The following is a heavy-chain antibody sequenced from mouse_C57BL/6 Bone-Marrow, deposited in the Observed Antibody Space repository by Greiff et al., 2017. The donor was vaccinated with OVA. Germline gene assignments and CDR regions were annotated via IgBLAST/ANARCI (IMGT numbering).Heavy chain of an antibody. Sequence: EVKLVESGGGLVQPGGSLSLSCAASGFTFTDYYMSWVRQPPGKALEWLGFIRNKANGYTTEYSASVKGRFTISRGNSQSILYLQMNALIAEESATYYCARYGYGSVMDYWGQGTSVTVSS. CDR3: ARYGYGSVMDY. J-gene: IGHJ4*01. D-gene: IGHD1-1*01. CDR1: GFTFTDYY. CDR2: IRNKANGYTT. V-gene: IGHV7-3*01.